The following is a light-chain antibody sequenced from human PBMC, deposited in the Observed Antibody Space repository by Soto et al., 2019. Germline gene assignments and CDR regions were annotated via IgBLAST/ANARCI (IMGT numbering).Light chain of an antibody. CDR2: KAS. CDR1: QSISSW. Sequence: DIKMTQSPSTLSASVGDRVTITCRASQSISSWLAWYQQKPGKAPKLLIYKASSLESGVPSRFSGSGSGTAFALIISSRLPDDFASYYCHQYNSYPPTFGQVTNVVI. V-gene: IGKV1-5*03. CDR3: HQYNSYPPT. J-gene: IGKJ1*01.